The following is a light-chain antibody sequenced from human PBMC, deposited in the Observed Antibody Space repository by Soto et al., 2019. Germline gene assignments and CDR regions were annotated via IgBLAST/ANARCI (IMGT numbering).Light chain of an antibody. CDR3: CSYAGSGTYV. CDR2: EGT. Sequence: QSALTQPASVSGSPGQSITISCTGTSSDVGSHNLVSWYQHYPGKAPKVLIYEGTKRPSGVSNRFSGSKSGNTASLTVSGLQAEDEAEYYCCSYAGSGTYVFGTGTKLTVL. V-gene: IGLV2-23*01. J-gene: IGLJ1*01. CDR1: SSDVGSHNL.